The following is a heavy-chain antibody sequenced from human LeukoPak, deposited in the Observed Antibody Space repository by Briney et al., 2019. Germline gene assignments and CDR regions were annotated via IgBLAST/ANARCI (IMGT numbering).Heavy chain of an antibody. CDR3: ARGGDTAMATSHY. V-gene: IGHV1-69*06. J-gene: IGHJ4*02. Sequence: SVKVSCKASGGTFSSYAISWVRQAPGQGLEWMGGIIPIFGTANYAQKFQGRVTITADKSTSTAYMELSSLRSEDTAVYYCARGGDTAMATSHYWGQGTLVTVSS. D-gene: IGHD5-18*01. CDR2: IIPIFGTA. CDR1: GGTFSSYA.